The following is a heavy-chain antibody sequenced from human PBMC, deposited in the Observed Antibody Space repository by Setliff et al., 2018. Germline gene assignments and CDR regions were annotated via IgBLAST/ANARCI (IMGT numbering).Heavy chain of an antibody. Sequence: GESLKISCQGSGFRFTSHWIGWVRQMPGKGLEWMGLIWPVDSDTKYSPSFQGRVTISADKSINTAFLQWNNLKASDSAMYYCATTRLASRWYVVDGFDIWGQGTLVTVSS. D-gene: IGHD6-13*01. CDR1: GFRFTSHW. V-gene: IGHV5-51*01. CDR2: IWPVDSDT. CDR3: ATTRLASRWYVVDGFDI. J-gene: IGHJ3*02.